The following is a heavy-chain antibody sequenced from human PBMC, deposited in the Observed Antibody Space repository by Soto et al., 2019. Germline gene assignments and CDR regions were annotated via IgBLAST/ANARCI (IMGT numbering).Heavy chain of an antibody. D-gene: IGHD1-1*01. CDR1: GLAFSSYW. J-gene: IGHJ4*02. Sequence: PGGSLRLSCAASGLAFSSYWMHWVRQAPGKGLEWVANINQDGSEKYYVDSVKGRFTISRDNAKNSLYLQMNSLRAEDTAVYYCARMNGFWGQGTLVTVSS. CDR2: INQDGSEK. CDR3: ARMNGF. V-gene: IGHV3-7*01.